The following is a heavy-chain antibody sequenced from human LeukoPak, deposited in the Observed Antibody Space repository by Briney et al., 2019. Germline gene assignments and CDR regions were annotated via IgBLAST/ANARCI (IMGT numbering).Heavy chain of an antibody. J-gene: IGHJ4*02. CDR2: ISDSSAGDST. Sequence: GGSLRLSCAASGFTFTSYAMSWVRQTPGKGLEWVSFISDSSAGDSTYYADSVRGRFTISRDSSKSTLYLQMNSLRAEDTAVYHCAKDVDTAMVAGRFDYWGQGTLVTVSS. CDR1: GFTFTSYA. V-gene: IGHV3-23*01. CDR3: AKDVDTAMVAGRFDY. D-gene: IGHD5-18*01.